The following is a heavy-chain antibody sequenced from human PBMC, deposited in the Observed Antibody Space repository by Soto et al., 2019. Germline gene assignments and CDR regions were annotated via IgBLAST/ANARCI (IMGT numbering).Heavy chain of an antibody. V-gene: IGHV4-59*08. D-gene: IGHD2-2*01. J-gene: IGHJ4*02. Sequence: SETLSLTCTVSGGFISGYYWSWIRQPPGKRLEWIGYIYYTGSTNYNPSLRSRVTISIDTSKNQFSLQLSSVTAAVTAEYFCAKCHRLDCWSRGTLVTVSA. CDR2: IYYTGST. CDR3: AKCHRLDC. CDR1: GGFISGYY.